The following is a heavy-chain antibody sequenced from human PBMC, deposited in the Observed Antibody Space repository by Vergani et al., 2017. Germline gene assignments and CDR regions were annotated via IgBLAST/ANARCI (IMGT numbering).Heavy chain of an antibody. J-gene: IGHJ2*01. Sequence: QLQLQESGPGLVKPSQTLSLTCTVSGGSISSGGYYWSWIRQHPGKGLEWIGRIYTSGSTNYNPSLKSRVTMSVDTSKNQFSLKLSSVTAADTAVYYCARDSGGYGDYRYFDLWGRGTLVTVSS. CDR2: IYTSGST. V-gene: IGHV4-61*02. CDR1: GGSISSGGYY. D-gene: IGHD6-25*01. CDR3: ARDSGGYGDYRYFDL.